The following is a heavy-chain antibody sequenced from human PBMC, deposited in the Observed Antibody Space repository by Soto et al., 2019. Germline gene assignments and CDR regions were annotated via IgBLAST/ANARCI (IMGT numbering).Heavy chain of an antibody. CDR1: GFTFSNYG. Sequence: QVQLVESGGGVVQPGRSLSLSCAASGFTFSNYGMHWVRQAPGKGLEWVAVIWYDGSNKYYADSVKGRFTISRDNSKNMLYMQMKSLRPEDTAVYYCARGRYCTNGVCYTEGEDWGQGTLVIVSS. J-gene: IGHJ4*02. CDR2: IWYDGSNK. V-gene: IGHV3-33*01. D-gene: IGHD2-8*01. CDR3: ARGRYCTNGVCYTEGED.